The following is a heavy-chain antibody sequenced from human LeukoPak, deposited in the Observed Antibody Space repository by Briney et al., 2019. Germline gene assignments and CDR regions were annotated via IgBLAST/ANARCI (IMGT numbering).Heavy chain of an antibody. V-gene: IGHV4-30-4*01. Sequence: SETLSLTCTVSSGSISSGDYYWSWIRQPPGKGLEWIGYIYYSGSTYYNPSLKSRVTISVDTSKNQFSLKLSSVTAADTAVYYCARVEQQLGYYYYGMDVWGKGTTVTVSS. CDR2: IYYSGST. CDR1: SGSISSGDYY. J-gene: IGHJ6*04. D-gene: IGHD6-13*01. CDR3: ARVEQQLGYYYYGMDV.